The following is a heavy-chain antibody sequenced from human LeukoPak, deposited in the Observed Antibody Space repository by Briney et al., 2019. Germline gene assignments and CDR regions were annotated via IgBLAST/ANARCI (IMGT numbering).Heavy chain of an antibody. CDR3: ARFRGELMDGFGF. Sequence: GDSLKISCKGSGHSFSTDWIAWVRQMPGKGLEWMGVIYAGDADTRYSPSFQGQVTISADKSLNTAYLQWTNLKASDTAMYYCARFRGELMDGFGFWGQGTLVTVSS. V-gene: IGHV5-51*01. CDR2: IYAGDADT. CDR1: GHSFSTDW. J-gene: IGHJ4*02. D-gene: IGHD1-7*01.